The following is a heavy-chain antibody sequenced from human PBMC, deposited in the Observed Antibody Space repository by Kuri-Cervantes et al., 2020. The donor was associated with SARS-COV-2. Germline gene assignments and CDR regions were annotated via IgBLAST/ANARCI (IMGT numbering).Heavy chain of an antibody. J-gene: IGHJ6*02. CDR3: ARVDDSGYYGMDV. Sequence: LSLTCAASGFTFSSYGMHWVRQAPGKGLEWVAVIWYDGSNKYYADSVKGRFTISRDNSKNTLYLQMNSLRAGDTAVYYCARVDDSGYYGMDVWGQGTTVTVSS. CDR1: GFTFSSYG. V-gene: IGHV3-33*01. CDR2: IWYDGSNK. D-gene: IGHD3-3*01.